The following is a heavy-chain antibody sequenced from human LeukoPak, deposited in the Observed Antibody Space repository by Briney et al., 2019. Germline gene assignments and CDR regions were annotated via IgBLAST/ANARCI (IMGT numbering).Heavy chain of an antibody. V-gene: IGHV1-8*02. J-gene: IGHJ4*02. CDR2: MNPNSGNT. Sequence: ASVKVSCKASGYTFTSYGISWVRQATGQGLEWMGWMNPNSGNTGYAQRFQGRVTMTRDTSISTAYMELNSLTSEDTAVYYCAKNVRDTGTFDYWGQGTLATVSS. D-gene: IGHD5-18*01. CDR1: GYTFTSYG. CDR3: AKNVRDTGTFDY.